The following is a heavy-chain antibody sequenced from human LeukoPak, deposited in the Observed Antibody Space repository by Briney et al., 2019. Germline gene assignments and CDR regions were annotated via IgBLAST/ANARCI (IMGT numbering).Heavy chain of an antibody. CDR3: ARDYEDAFAFDI. V-gene: IGHV1-2*02. D-gene: IGHD3-3*01. J-gene: IGHJ3*02. CDR1: GYTFTGYY. CDR2: INPNSGGT. Sequence: ASVKVSCKASGYTFTGYYMHWVRQAPGQGLEWMGWINPNSGGTNYAQKFQGRVTMTRDTSISTAYMELSRLRSDDTAVYYCARDYEDAFAFDIWGQGTMVTVSS.